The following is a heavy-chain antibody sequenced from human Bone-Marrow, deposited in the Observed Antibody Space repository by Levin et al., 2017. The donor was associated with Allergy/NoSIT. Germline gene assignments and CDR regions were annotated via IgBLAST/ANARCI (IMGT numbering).Heavy chain of an antibody. V-gene: IGHV4-39*07. CDR2: IYYSGST. CDR1: GGSIRSSSYY. CDR3: AREEGRVFLDAFDI. J-gene: IGHJ3*02. Sequence: SQTLSLTCTVSGGSIRSSSYYWGWIRQPPGKGLEWIGSIYYSGSTYYNPSLKSRVTISVDTSKNQFSLKLSSVTAADTAVYYCAREEGRVFLDAFDIWGQGTMVTVSS. D-gene: IGHD2-21*01.